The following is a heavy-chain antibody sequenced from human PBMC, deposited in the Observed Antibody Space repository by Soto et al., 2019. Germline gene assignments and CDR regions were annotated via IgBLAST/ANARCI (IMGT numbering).Heavy chain of an antibody. CDR1: GGSFSGYY. J-gene: IGHJ4*02. D-gene: IGHD2-21*01. Sequence: QVQLQQWGAGLLKPSETLSLTCAVYGGSFSGYYWSWIRQPPGKGLEWIGEINHSGSTNYNPSLKSRVTISVDTSKNQFSLKLSSVTAADTAVYYCARGAPHSRSTPFDYWGQGTLVTVSS. CDR3: ARGAPHSRSTPFDY. CDR2: INHSGST. V-gene: IGHV4-34*01.